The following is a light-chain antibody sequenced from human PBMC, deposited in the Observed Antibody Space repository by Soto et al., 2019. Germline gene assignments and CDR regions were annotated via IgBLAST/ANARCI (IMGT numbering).Light chain of an antibody. CDR1: QTNSSN. Sequence: EIVMTQSPATLSVSPGERVTLSCRASQTNSSNLAWYQQKPGQAPRLLIYGASTRATTIPARFSGSGSGTEFTLTISSLQSEDFAVYYCQQYNDWPSRYTFGQGTRLDIK. CDR3: QQYNDWPSRYT. J-gene: IGKJ2*01. V-gene: IGKV3-15*01. CDR2: GAS.